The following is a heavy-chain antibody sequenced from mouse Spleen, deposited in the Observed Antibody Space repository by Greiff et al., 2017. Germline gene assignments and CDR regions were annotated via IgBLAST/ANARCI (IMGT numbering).Heavy chain of an antibody. V-gene: IGHV1-19*01. J-gene: IGHJ4*01. CDR1: GYTFTDYY. CDR3: ARPTYYDYAGAMDY. Sequence: VQLQQSGPVLVKPGASVKMSCKASGYTFTDYYMNWVKQSHGKSLEWIGVINPYNGGTSYNQKFKGKATLTVDKSSSTAYMELNSLTSEDSAVYYCARPTYYDYAGAMDYWGQGTSVTVSS. D-gene: IGHD2-4*01. CDR2: INPYNGGT.